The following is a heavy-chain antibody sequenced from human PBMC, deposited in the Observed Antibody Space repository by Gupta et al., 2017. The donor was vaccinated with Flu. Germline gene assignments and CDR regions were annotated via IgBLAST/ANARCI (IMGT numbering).Heavy chain of an antibody. J-gene: IGHJ1*01. V-gene: IGHV3-15*01. CDR3: TTVGEGAAAPEYFQH. CDR1: GFTFSNAW. CDR2: IKSKTDGGTT. D-gene: IGHD6-13*01. Sequence: EVQLVESWGGLVKPGGSLRLSCAASGFTFSNAWMSWVRQAPGKGLEWVGRIKSKTDGGTTDYAAPVKGRFTISRDDSKNTLYLQMNSLKTEDTAVYYCTTVGEGAAAPEYFQHWGQGTLVTVSS.